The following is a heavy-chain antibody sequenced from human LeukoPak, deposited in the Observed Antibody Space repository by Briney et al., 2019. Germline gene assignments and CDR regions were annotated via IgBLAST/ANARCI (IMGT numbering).Heavy chain of an antibody. CDR3: ATSKDSSGSLLRR. D-gene: IGHD3-22*01. J-gene: IGHJ4*02. CDR2: IYPGDSDT. Sequence: GESLKISCKGSGYRFTSYWIGWVRQMPGKGLEWMGIIYPGDSDTRYSPSFQGQVTISADKSISTAYLQWSSLKASDTAMYYCATSKDSSGSLLRRWGQGTLVTVSS. CDR1: GYRFTSYW. V-gene: IGHV5-51*01.